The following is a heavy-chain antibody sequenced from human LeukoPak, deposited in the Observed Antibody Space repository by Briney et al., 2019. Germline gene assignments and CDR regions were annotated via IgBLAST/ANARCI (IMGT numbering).Heavy chain of an antibody. CDR2: ISYGGSNK. V-gene: IGHV3-30*04. CDR3: AKLAPYDYVWGSYRWEGNYFDY. Sequence: GGSLRLSCAASGFTFSSYAMHWVRQAPGKGLEWVAVISYGGSNKYYADSVKGRFTISRDNSKNTLYLQMNSLRAEDTAVYYCAKLAPYDYVWGSYRWEGNYFDYWGQGTLVTVSS. D-gene: IGHD3-16*02. J-gene: IGHJ4*02. CDR1: GFTFSSYA.